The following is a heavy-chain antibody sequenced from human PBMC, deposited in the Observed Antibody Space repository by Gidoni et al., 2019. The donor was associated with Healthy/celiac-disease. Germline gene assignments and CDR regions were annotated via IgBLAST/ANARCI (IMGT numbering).Heavy chain of an antibody. CDR2: ISSSSSYI. CDR1: GLPFSCYS. Sequence: EVQLVESGGGLVKPGGSLDLCWAAPGLPFSCYSMNWVRQAPGKGLEWVSSISSSSSYIYYADSVKGRFTISRDNAKNSLYLQMNSLRAEDTAVYYCARDGCSGGSCEGWFDPWGQGTLVTVSS. J-gene: IGHJ5*02. V-gene: IGHV3-21*01. D-gene: IGHD2-15*01. CDR3: ARDGCSGGSCEGWFDP.